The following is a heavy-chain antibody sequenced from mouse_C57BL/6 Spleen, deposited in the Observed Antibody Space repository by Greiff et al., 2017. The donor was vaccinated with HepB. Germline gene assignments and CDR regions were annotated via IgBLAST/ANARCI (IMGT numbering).Heavy chain of an antibody. CDR3: ARQRIYDDYHYFDY. Sequence: EVQLVESGGDLVKPGGSLKLSCAASGFTFSSYGMSWVRQTPDKRLEWVATISSGGSYTYYPDSVKGRFTISRDNAKNTLYLQMSSLKSEDTAMYYCARQRIYDDYHYFDYWGQGTTLTVSS. D-gene: IGHD2-4*01. J-gene: IGHJ2*01. CDR2: ISSGGSYT. V-gene: IGHV5-6*01. CDR1: GFTFSSYG.